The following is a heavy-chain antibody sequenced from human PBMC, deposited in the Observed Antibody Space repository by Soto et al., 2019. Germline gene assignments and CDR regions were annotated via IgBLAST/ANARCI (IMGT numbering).Heavy chain of an antibody. D-gene: IGHD4-4*01. CDR1: GFTFSSYG. CDR3: ARDLTTVYYYGMDV. CDR2: IWYDGSNK. V-gene: IGHV3-33*01. J-gene: IGHJ6*02. Sequence: QVQLVESGGGVVQPGRSLRLSCAASGFTFSSYGMHWVRQAPGKGLEWVAVIWYDGSNKYYADSVKGRFTISRDNSKNTLYLQMNSLRAEDTAVYYCARDLTTVYYYGMDVWGQGTTVTVSS.